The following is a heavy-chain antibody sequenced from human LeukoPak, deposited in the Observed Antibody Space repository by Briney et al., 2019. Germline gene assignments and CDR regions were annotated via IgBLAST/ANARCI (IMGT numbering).Heavy chain of an antibody. D-gene: IGHD3-10*01. CDR3: ARHDWVYYGSGSSNFDY. CDR1: GDSISSSSYY. J-gene: IGHJ4*02. V-gene: IGHV4-39*01. Sequence: SETLSLTCTVSGDSISSSSYYWGWIRQPPGKGLEWIGNIYYRGSTYYNPSLKSRVTISVDTSKNQFSLKLRSVTAADTAVYYCARHDWVYYGSGSSNFDYWGQGTLVTVSS. CDR2: IYYRGST.